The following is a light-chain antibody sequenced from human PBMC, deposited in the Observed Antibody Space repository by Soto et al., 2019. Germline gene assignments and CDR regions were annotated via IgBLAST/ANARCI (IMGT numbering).Light chain of an antibody. CDR3: CSYAGSTTPYV. J-gene: IGLJ1*01. Sequence: QSALTQPASVSGSPGQSITISCTGTSSDVGSYNLVSWYQQHPGKAPKLLIYEDNKRPSGVSNRFSDSKSGNTASLTISGLQAEDEADYFCCSYAGSTTPYVFGTGTKVTVL. V-gene: IGLV2-23*01. CDR2: EDN. CDR1: SSDVGSYNL.